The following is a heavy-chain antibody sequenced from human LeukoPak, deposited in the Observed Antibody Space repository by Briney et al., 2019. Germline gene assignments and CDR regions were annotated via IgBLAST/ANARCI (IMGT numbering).Heavy chain of an antibody. CDR3: ARRGLKATGVVDY. CDR1: GFTFSSYA. V-gene: IGHV3-23*01. Sequence: GGSLRLSCAASGFTFSSYAMSWVRQAPGKGLEWVSTISNSGGTTYYADSVKGRFTISRDDSENTLYLQMNSLRAEDTAVYYCARRGLKATGVVDYWGQGTLVTVSS. J-gene: IGHJ4*02. CDR2: ISNSGGTT. D-gene: IGHD5-12*01.